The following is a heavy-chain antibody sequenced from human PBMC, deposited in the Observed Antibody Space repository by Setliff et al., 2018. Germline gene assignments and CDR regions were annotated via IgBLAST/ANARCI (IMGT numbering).Heavy chain of an antibody. CDR1: GDSMNDNH. CDR3: ARMAVRVASRPSSPLDYYYYMDL. D-gene: IGHD6-6*01. V-gene: IGHV4-4*08. CDR2: IYTSGGT. Sequence: SETLSLTCTVSGDSMNDNHWTWVRQPPGKGLEWIGYIYTSGGTNYNPSLKSRVTISVDTSKSHFSLRLSSLTAADTAVYYCARMAVRVASRPSSPLDYYYYMDLWGKGATVTVSS. J-gene: IGHJ6*03.